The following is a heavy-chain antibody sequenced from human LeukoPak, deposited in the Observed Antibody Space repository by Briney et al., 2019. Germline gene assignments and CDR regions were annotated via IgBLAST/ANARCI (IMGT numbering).Heavy chain of an antibody. J-gene: IGHJ4*02. Sequence: SETLSLTCAVYGGSFSGYYWSWIRQPPGKGLEWIGEINHSGSTNYNPSLKSRVTISVDTSKSQFSLKLSSVTAADTAVYYCAGAKRYCSSTSCPIEYSSSSEPRPPFDYWGQGTLVTVSS. V-gene: IGHV4-34*01. CDR2: INHSGST. D-gene: IGHD2-2*01. CDR3: AGAKRYCSSTSCPIEYSSSSEPRPPFDY. CDR1: GGSFSGYY.